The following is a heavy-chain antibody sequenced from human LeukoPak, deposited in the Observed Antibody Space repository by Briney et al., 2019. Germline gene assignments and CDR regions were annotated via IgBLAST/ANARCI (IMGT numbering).Heavy chain of an antibody. CDR3: ASRYFCSSTSCYTFDY. D-gene: IGHD2-2*02. CDR2: INHSGST. CDR1: GDSINNYY. Sequence: SETLSLTCAVSGDSINNYYWSWIRQPAGKGLEWIGEINHSGSTNYNPSLKSRVTISVDTSKNQFSLKLNSVTAADTAVYYCASRYFCSSTSCYTFDYWGQGTLVTVSS. J-gene: IGHJ4*02. V-gene: IGHV4-34*01.